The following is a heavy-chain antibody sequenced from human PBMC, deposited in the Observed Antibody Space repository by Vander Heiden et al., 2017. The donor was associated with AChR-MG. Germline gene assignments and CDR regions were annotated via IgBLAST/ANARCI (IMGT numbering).Heavy chain of an antibody. J-gene: IGHJ5*02. CDR3: CIDYGDYGSPDL. CDR1: GYTFTSYH. CDR2: VNPAGGSP. V-gene: IGHV1-46*01. D-gene: IGHD4-17*01. Sequence: QVQMVQSGPEVKKPGASAKVSCKASGYTFTSYHVHWLRPAPGQGLGWVGTVNPAGGSPVDAQRFQGRVTMTTDTSMDTVYMEVSRLTSEDTAVYFCCIDYGDYGSPDLWGQGTLITVSS.